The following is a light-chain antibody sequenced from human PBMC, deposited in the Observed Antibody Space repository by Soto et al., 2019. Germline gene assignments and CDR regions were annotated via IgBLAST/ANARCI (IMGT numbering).Light chain of an antibody. CDR1: SSDIGAYNF. Sequence: QSALAHPASVSGSRGQSITISCTGTSSDIGAYNFVSWYQQHPGKAPKLMLYDVNIRPSGVSNRFSGSKSGNTASLTISGLEAEDEADYYCTSWTTSTTMIFGGGTKLTVL. CDR3: TSWTTSTTMI. V-gene: IGLV2-14*03. J-gene: IGLJ2*01. CDR2: DVN.